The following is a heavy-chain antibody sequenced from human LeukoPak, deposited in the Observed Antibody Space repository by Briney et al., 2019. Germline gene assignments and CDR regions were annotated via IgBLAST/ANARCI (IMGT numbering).Heavy chain of an antibody. J-gene: IGHJ4*02. CDR1: GFTFSSYS. D-gene: IGHD6-6*01. CDR3: AKGFVGGGSSSVSDY. CDR2: ISWNSGSI. V-gene: IGHV3-9*03. Sequence: PGGSLRLSCAASGFTFSSYSMNWVRQAPGKGLEWVSGISWNSGSIGYADSVKGRFTISRDNAKNSLYLQMNSLRADDMALYYCAKGFVGGGSSSVSDYWGQGTLVTVSS.